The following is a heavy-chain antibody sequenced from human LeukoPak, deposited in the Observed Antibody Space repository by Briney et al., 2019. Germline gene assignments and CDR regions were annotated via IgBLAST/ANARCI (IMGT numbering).Heavy chain of an antibody. CDR1: GFTFSDTW. CDR2: IKSKTDGGTT. CDR3: TTEYWGSSNF. V-gene: IGHV3-15*01. Sequence: GGSLRLSCAGSGFTFSDTWMSWVRQTPGKELEWVGHIKSKTDGGTTDFAAPVKGRFTISRDDSRNTLYLQMNSLTAEDTAVYYCTTEYWGSSNFWGQGALVTVSS. J-gene: IGHJ4*02. D-gene: IGHD7-27*01.